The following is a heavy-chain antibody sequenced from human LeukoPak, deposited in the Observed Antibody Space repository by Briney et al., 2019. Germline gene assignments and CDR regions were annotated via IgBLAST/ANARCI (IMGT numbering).Heavy chain of an antibody. CDR2: IWYDGSNK. J-gene: IGHJ1*01. V-gene: IGHV3-33*06. CDR1: GFTFSSYG. D-gene: IGHD4-17*01. Sequence: GGSLRLSCAASGFTFSSYGMHWVRQAPGKGLEWVAVIWYDGSNKYYADSVKGRFTISRDNSKNTLYLQMNSLRAEDTAVYYCAKVKGGTATVTRYFQHWGQGTLVTVSS. CDR3: AKVKGGTATVTRYFQH.